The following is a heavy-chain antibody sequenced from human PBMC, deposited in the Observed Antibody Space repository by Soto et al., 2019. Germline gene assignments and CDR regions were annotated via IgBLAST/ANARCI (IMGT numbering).Heavy chain of an antibody. CDR2: IWHDGSIQ. CDR1: GFTFSSFG. Sequence: QVHLVESGGAVVQPGRSLRLSCEASGFTFSSFGMHWVRQSQGEGLEWVGVIWHDGSIQLYADSVKGRFTISRDNSKNTLYLQMNSLRAEDAAVYYYARDRGTVEVPPAFSWFDPWGQGTLVTVSS. J-gene: IGHJ5*02. CDR3: ARDRGTVEVPPAFSWFDP. V-gene: IGHV3-33*01. D-gene: IGHD2-2*01.